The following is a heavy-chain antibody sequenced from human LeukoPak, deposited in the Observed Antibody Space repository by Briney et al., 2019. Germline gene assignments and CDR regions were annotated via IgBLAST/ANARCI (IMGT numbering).Heavy chain of an antibody. D-gene: IGHD3-10*01. V-gene: IGHV4-59*08. CDR1: GGSISSYY. Sequence: PSETLSLTCTVSGGSISSYYWSWIRQPPGKGLEWIGYIYYSGSTNYNPSLKSRVTISVDTSKNQFSLKLSSVTAADTAVYYCXXXXXXVRGVSPWFDPWGQGTLVTVSS. CDR2: IYYSGST. CDR3: XXXXXXVRGVSPWFDP. J-gene: IGHJ5*02.